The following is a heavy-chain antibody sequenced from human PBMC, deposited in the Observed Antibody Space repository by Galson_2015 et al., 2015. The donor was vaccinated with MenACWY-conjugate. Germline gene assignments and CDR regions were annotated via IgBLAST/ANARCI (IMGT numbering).Heavy chain of an antibody. CDR1: CGSINSSY. V-gene: IGHV4-59*08. CDR2: IRGKGDL. Sequence: GNPSLTRTGFCGSINSSYWSLFPEPPGEGTGRGSYIRGKGDLKDNPPFKSRGTMSEDKSKNQFSLRLVSVTAADTAVYYCARIPTWGSSYGYFDYWGQGILVAVSS. J-gene: IGHJ4*02. D-gene: IGHD5-18*01. CDR3: ARIPTWGSSYGYFDY.